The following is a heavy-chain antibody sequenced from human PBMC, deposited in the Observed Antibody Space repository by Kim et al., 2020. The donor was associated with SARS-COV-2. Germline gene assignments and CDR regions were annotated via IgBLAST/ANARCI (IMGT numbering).Heavy chain of an antibody. J-gene: IGHJ6*02. Sequence: GGSLRLSCAASGFTFSSYEMNWVRQAPGKGLEWVSYISSSGSTIYYADSVKGRFTISRDNAKNSLYLQMNSLRAEDTAVYYCARDTTKTWFYYYYGMDVWGQGTTVTVSS. V-gene: IGHV3-48*03. CDR2: ISSSGSTI. D-gene: IGHD3-9*01. CDR3: ARDTTKTWFYYYYGMDV. CDR1: GFTFSSYE.